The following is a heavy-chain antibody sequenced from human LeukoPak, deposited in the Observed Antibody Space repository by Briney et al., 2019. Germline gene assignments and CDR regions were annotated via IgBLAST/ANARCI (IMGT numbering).Heavy chain of an antibody. CDR3: ARDWGNIVVVVAATPLGMDV. CDR2: ISSSGSTI. V-gene: IGHV3-48*04. Sequence: PGGSLRLSCAASGFTFSSYSMNWVRQAPGKGLEWVSYISSSGSTIYYADSVKGRFTISRDNAKNSLYLQMNSLGAEDTAVYYCARDWGNIVVVVAATPLGMDVRGQGTTVTVSS. J-gene: IGHJ6*02. CDR1: GFTFSSYS. D-gene: IGHD2-15*01.